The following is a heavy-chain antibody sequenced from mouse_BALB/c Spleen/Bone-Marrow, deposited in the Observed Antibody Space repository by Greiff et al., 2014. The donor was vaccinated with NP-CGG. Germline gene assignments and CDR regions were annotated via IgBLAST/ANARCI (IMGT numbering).Heavy chain of an antibody. D-gene: IGHD1-1*01. CDR1: GFSLTDYG. J-gene: IGHJ4*01. V-gene: IGHV2-6-5*01. CDR2: IWGGGST. Sequence: VQRVESGPGLVAPSQSLSITCTVSGFSLTDYGVSWIRQPPGKGLEWLGVIWGGGSTYYNSSLKSRLSISKDNSKSQVFLKMNNLQTDDTAMYFCARHSLRYYAIGYWGQGTSVTVSS. CDR3: ARHSLRYYAIGY.